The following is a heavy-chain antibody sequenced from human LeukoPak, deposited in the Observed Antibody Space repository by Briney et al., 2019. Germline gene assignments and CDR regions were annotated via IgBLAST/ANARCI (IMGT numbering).Heavy chain of an antibody. D-gene: IGHD3-22*01. CDR1: GGSISSYY. V-gene: IGHV4-59*12. CDR2: IYYSGST. Sequence: SETLSLTCTVSGGSISSYYWSWIRQPPGKGLGWIGYIYYSGSTNYNPSLKSRVTISVDTSKNQFSLKLSSVTAADTAVYYCARGRHYDSSGYYYSPYYFDYWGQGTLVTVSS. CDR3: ARGRHYDSSGYYYSPYYFDY. J-gene: IGHJ4*02.